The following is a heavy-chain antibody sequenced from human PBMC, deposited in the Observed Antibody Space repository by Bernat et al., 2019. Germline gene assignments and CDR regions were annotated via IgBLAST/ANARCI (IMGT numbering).Heavy chain of an antibody. CDR2: IYYSGST. CDR1: GGSISSSSYY. J-gene: IGHJ5*02. CDR3: ARHGYDFWSGWNWFDP. Sequence: QLQLQESGPGLVKPSETLSLTCTVSGGSISSSSYYWGWTRQPPGKGLAWIGSIYYSGSTHYNPSLKSRVTISVDTSKTQFSLKLSSVTAADTAVYYCARHGYDFWSGWNWFDPWGQGTLVTVSS. V-gene: IGHV4-39*01. D-gene: IGHD3-3*01.